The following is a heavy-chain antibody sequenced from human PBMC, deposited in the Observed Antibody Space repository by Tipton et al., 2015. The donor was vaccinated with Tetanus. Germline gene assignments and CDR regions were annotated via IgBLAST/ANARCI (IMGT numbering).Heavy chain of an antibody. Sequence: QLVQSGGEVKKPGESLKISCKGSGYIFNNYWIGWVRQKPGKGLEWMGIIYPGDSDTRYSPSFQGRVTISVDKSINTAYLQWSSLKASDTSMFYCARAHCTDGVCNFDFWGQGALVTVAS. CDR1: GYIFNNYW. J-gene: IGHJ4*02. D-gene: IGHD2-8*01. V-gene: IGHV5-51*01. CDR3: ARAHCTDGVCNFDF. CDR2: IYPGDSDT.